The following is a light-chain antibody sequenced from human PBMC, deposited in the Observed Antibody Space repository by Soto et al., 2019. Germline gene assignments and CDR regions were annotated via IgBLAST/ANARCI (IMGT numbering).Light chain of an antibody. CDR1: RSISDW. CDR3: QQYNSYSWT. CDR2: DAS. V-gene: IGKV1-5*01. Sequence: DIQMTQSPSTLSPSVGDRVTITCRASRSISDWLAWYQQKPGKAPELLIFDASSLKSGVPSRFSGSGSGTEFTLTISSLQPDDFATYYCQQYNSYSWTFGQGTKVDI. J-gene: IGKJ1*01.